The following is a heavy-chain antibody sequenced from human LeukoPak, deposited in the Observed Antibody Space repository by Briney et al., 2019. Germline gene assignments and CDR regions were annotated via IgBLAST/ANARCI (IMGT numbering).Heavy chain of an antibody. Sequence: SETLSLTCTVSGGSISSGGYYWSWIRQHPGKGLEWIGYIYYSGSTYYNPSLKSRVTISVDTSKNQFSLKLSSVTTADTAVYYCARTHRYSGFDYWGQGTLVTVSS. CDR1: GGSISSGGYY. D-gene: IGHD3-10*01. CDR2: IYYSGST. J-gene: IGHJ4*02. CDR3: ARTHRYSGFDY. V-gene: IGHV4-31*03.